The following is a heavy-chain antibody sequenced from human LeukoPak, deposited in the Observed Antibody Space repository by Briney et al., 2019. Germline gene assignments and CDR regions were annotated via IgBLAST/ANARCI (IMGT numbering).Heavy chain of an antibody. CDR2: IDSGGTTT. CDR1: GFNFNKYI. D-gene: IGHD2-2*01. J-gene: IGHJ4*02. Sequence: GGSLRLSCAASGFNFNKYIMNWVRQAPGEGLEWVSNIDSGGTTTYYADSVKGRFTISRDDAKNSLYLQMNSLSDEDTAVYYCAKGAIFDSWGQGNLVTVSS. V-gene: IGHV3-48*02. CDR3: AKGAIFDS.